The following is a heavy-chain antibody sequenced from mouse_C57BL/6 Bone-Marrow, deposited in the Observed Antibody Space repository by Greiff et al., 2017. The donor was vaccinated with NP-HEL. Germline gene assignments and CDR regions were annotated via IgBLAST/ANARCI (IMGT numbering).Heavy chain of an antibody. CDR3: TSYDGYFFDY. J-gene: IGHJ2*01. CDR1: GFNIKDDY. D-gene: IGHD2-3*01. CDR2: IDPENGDT. V-gene: IGHV14-4*01. Sequence: EVQLHQSGAELVRPGASVKLSCTASGFNIKDDYMHWVKQRPEQGLEWIGWIDPENGDTEYASKFQGKATITADTSSNTAYLQLSSLTSEDTAVYYCTSYDGYFFDYWGQGTTLTVSS.